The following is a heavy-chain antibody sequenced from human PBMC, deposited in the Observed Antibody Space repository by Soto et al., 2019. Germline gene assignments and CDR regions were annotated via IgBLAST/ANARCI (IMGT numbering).Heavy chain of an antibody. CDR3: AKELVVGPAEYFHH. J-gene: IGHJ1*01. V-gene: IGHV3-7*01. CDR2: INQDGSDK. CDR1: GFTVRNYW. Sequence: EVQLVESGGGLVQPGGSLRLSCAASGFTVRNYWMSRVRQAPGKGLEWVANINQDGSDKYYVDSVRGRFTISRDNAKNSLFLQMNSLRAEDTAVYYCAKELVVGPAEYFHHWGQGTLVTVSS. D-gene: IGHD2-8*02.